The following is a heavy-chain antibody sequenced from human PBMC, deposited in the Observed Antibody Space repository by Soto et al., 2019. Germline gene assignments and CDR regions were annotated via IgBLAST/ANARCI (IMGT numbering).Heavy chain of an antibody. CDR2: IVVGSGNT. CDR3: AAIPFYYDSSGIGAFDI. Sequence: GASVKVSCKASGFTFTSSAMQWVRQARGQRLEWIGWIVVGSGNTNYAQKFQERVTITRDMSTSTAYMELSSLRSEDTSVYYFAAIPFYYDSSGIGAFDIWGQGTMVTVS. D-gene: IGHD3-22*01. V-gene: IGHV1-58*02. CDR1: GFTFTSSA. J-gene: IGHJ3*02.